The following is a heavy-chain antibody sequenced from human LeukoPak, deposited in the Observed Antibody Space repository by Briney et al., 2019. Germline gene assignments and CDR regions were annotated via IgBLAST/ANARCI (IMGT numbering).Heavy chain of an antibody. D-gene: IGHD1-26*01. J-gene: IGHJ3*02. V-gene: IGHV4-61*02. CDR3: ARQRGSRRAGAFDI. Sequence: TSETLSLTCTVSGGSISSGSYYWSWIRQPAGKGLEWIGRIYTNGSTNYNPSLKSRVAISVDTSKNQFSLKLSSVTAADTAVYYCARQRGSRRAGAFDIWGQGTMVTVSS. CDR1: GGSISSGSYY. CDR2: IYTNGST.